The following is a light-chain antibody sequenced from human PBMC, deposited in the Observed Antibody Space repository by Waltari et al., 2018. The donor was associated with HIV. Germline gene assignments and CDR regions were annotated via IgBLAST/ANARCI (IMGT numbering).Light chain of an antibody. V-gene: IGKV3-20*01. CDR1: QIVSGDY. Sequence: EIVLTQSPATLSLSPGERATLSCRASQIVSGDYLAWYQQKPGQAPRLLIYGASTRATDVPEGFSGSRSGTLFTLTINRLEPEDFAMYYCQQYGSSPCTFGRGTNLDIK. CDR2: GAS. CDR3: QQYGSSPCT. J-gene: IGKJ2*02.